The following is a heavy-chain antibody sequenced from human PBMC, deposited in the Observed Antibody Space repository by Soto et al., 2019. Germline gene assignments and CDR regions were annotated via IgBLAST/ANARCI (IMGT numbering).Heavy chain of an antibody. J-gene: IGHJ4*02. CDR2: ISSSSSYI. V-gene: IGHV3-21*01. CDR1: GFTFSSYS. CDR3: ARYYSYGYSFDY. D-gene: IGHD5-18*01. Sequence: AGGSLRLSCAASGFTFSSYSMNWVRQAPGKGLEWVSSISSSSSYIDYADSVKGRFTISRDNAKNSLYLQMNSLRAEDTAVYYCARYYSYGYSFDYWGQGTLVTVSS.